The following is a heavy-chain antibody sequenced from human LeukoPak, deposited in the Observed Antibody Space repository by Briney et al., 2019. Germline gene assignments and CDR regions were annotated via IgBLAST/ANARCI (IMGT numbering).Heavy chain of an antibody. D-gene: IGHD4-17*01. J-gene: IGHJ3*02. CDR3: ARVLGYGDYVGDAFDI. V-gene: IGHV3-74*01. Sequence: GGSLRLSCAASGFTFSSYWMHWVRRAPGKGLVWVSRINSDGSSTSYADSVKGRFTISRDNAKNTLYLQMNSLRAEDTAVYYCARVLGYGDYVGDAFDIWGQGTMVTVSS. CDR2: INSDGSST. CDR1: GFTFSSYW.